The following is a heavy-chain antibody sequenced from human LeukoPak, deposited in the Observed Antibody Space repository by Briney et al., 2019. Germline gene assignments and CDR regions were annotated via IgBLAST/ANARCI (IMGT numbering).Heavy chain of an antibody. V-gene: IGHV3-48*04. J-gene: IGHJ4*02. CDR2: ISSSSSTI. CDR3: ARYHPNIPFDY. Sequence: GGSLRLSCAASGFTFSSYSMNWVRQAPGKGLEWVSYISSSSSTIYYADSVKGRFTISRDNAKNSLYLQMNSLRAEDTAVYYCARYHPNIPFDYWGQGTLVTVSS. CDR1: GFTFSSYS. D-gene: IGHD2/OR15-2a*01.